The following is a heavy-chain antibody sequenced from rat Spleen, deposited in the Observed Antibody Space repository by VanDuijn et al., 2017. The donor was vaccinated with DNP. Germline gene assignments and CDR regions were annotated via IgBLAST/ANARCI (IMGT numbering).Heavy chain of an antibody. CDR3: TRSPPDYGYNYGGYFDY. CDR1: GFSLTSYH. Sequence: QVQLKESGPGLVQPSQTLSLTCTVSGFSLTSYHVHWVRQPPGKGLEWMGAIWSGGTTAYNSALKSRLSISRDTSKSQVFLKVNSLKTEDTGIYYCTRSPPDYGYNYGGYFDYWGQGVMVTVSS. V-gene: IGHV2-32*01. CDR2: IWSGGTT. J-gene: IGHJ2*01. D-gene: IGHD1-9*01.